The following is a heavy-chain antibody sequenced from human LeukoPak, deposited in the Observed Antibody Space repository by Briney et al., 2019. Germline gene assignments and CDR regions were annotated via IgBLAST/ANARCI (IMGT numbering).Heavy chain of an antibody. Sequence: SETLSLTCTVSGGSISSYYWSWTRQPPGKGLEWIGYIYYSGSTNYNPSLKSRVTISVDTSKNQFSLKLSSVTAADTAVYYCARDSSSSSHYYYYMDVWGKGTTVTVSS. J-gene: IGHJ6*03. CDR1: GGSISSYY. CDR2: IYYSGST. V-gene: IGHV4-59*01. CDR3: ARDSSSSSHYYYYMDV. D-gene: IGHD6-6*01.